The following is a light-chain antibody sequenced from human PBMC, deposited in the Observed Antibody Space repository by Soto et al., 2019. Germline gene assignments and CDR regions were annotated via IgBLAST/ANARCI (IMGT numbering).Light chain of an antibody. CDR3: MQALPTPLT. J-gene: IGKJ1*01. Sequence: DIVMTQSPLSLPVTPGEPASISCRSSQSLLHSNGYNYLDWYLQKPGQSPQLLIYLGSNRASGVPDRFSGSGSGTDFTLKISRVEAEDVGVYYCMQALPTPLTFGQGTKVEIK. CDR1: QSLLHSNGYNY. CDR2: LGS. V-gene: IGKV2-28*01.